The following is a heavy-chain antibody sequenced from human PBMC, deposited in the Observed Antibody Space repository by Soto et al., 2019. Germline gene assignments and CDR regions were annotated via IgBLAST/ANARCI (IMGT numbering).Heavy chain of an antibody. J-gene: IGHJ4*02. CDR2: IVVGSGNT. D-gene: IGHD3-22*01. Sequence: GASVKVSCKASGFTFTSSAVQWVRQARGQRLEWIGWIVVGSGNTNYAQKFQERVTITRDMSTSTAYMELSSLRYEDTAVYYCAALPCDSSGYRDYWGQGILLTVSS. CDR3: AALPCDSSGYRDY. CDR1: GFTFTSSA. V-gene: IGHV1-58*01.